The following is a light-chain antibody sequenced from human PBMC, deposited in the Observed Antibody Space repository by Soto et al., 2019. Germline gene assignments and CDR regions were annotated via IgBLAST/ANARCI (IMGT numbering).Light chain of an antibody. Sequence: DIQMTQSPSTLSGSVGDRVTITSRASKTISSWLAWYQQKPGKAPKLLIDKASTLKSGVPSRFSGSGSGTEFTLTISSLQPDDFATYYCQHYNSYSEAFGQGTKVDIK. CDR2: KAS. CDR1: KTISSW. V-gene: IGKV1-5*03. J-gene: IGKJ1*01. CDR3: QHYNSYSEA.